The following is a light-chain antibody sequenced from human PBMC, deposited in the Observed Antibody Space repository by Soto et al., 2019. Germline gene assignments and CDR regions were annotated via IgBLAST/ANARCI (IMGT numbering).Light chain of an antibody. CDR1: QSVNSRF. CDR3: HYYDDSPPFP. J-gene: IGKJ3*01. Sequence: EIVLTQSPGTPSLSPGERATFSCRASQSVNSRFLAWYQQKPGQAPRLLIYGASSRATGIPDRFSGSGSGTDFTLTISRLEPEDFAVYYCHYYDDSPPFPFGPGTKVDIK. V-gene: IGKV3-20*01. CDR2: GAS.